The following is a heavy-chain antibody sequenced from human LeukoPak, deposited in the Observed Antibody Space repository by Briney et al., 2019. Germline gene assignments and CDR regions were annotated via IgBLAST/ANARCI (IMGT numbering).Heavy chain of an antibody. J-gene: IGHJ3*02. D-gene: IGHD6-13*01. CDR1: GFTFSDYY. V-gene: IGHV3-11*01. Sequence: PGGSQRLSCAASGFTFSDYYMSWIRQAPGKGLEWVSYISSSGSTIYYADSVKGRFTISRDNAKNSLYLQMNSLRAEDTAVYYCARPAEAGTIGAFDIWGQGTMVTVSS. CDR3: ARPAEAGTIGAFDI. CDR2: ISSSGSTI.